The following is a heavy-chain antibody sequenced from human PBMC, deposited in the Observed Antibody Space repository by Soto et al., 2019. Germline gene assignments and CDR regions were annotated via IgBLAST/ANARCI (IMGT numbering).Heavy chain of an antibody. CDR3: ASGARGGIAAAPFDP. D-gene: IGHD6-13*01. Sequence: ASVKVSCKASGGTFSSYTFNWVRQAPGQGLEWMGGIIPIFGTTNYAQKFQGRVTITADESTSTAYMELSSLRSEDTAVYYCASGARGGIAAAPFDPWGQGTLVTVSS. CDR1: GGTFSSYT. J-gene: IGHJ5*02. CDR2: IIPIFGTT. V-gene: IGHV1-69*13.